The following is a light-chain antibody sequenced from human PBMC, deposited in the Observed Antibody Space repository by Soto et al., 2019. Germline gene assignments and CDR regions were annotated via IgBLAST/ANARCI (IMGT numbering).Light chain of an antibody. CDR2: KAS. Sequence: DIQITQSPSTLSASVGDRVTITCRASQSISSWLAWYQQKPGKAPKLLIYKASSLESGVPSRFSGSGSGTQFNITISSLKPDDTATYYCQQYNSYPWTFGQGTKVEIK. CDR1: QSISSW. V-gene: IGKV1-5*03. CDR3: QQYNSYPWT. J-gene: IGKJ1*01.